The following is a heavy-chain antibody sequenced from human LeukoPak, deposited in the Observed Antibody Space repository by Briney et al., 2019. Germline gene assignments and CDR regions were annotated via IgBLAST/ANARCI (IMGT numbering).Heavy chain of an antibody. CDR1: GGSISSGDYY. D-gene: IGHD1-1*01. J-gene: IGHJ4*02. CDR2: IYYSGST. CDR3: ARTPLERLPFDY. V-gene: IGHV4-30-4*01. Sequence: SQTLSLTCTVSGGSISSGDYYWSWIRQPPGKGLEWIGYIYYSGSTYYNPSLKSRVTISVDTSKNQFSLKLSSVTAADTAVYYCARTPLERLPFDYWGQGTLVTVSS.